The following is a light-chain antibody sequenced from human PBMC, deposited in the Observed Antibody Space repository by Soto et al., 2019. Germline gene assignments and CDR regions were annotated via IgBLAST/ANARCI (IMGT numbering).Light chain of an antibody. J-gene: IGKJ5*01. Sequence: DIVMTQSPLSLPVTPGEPASISCRSSQSLLHSNGYNYLDWYLQKPGQSPQLLIYLGSNRASGVPERFSGRGSGTDFTLKISRVEAEDVGVSYCMQALQTPPVTFGQGTRLEIK. CDR2: LGS. V-gene: IGKV2-28*01. CDR3: MQALQTPPVT. CDR1: QSLLHSNGYNY.